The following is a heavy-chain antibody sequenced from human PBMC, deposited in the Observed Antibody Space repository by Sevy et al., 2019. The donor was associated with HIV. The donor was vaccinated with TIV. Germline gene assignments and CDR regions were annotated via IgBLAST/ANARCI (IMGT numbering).Heavy chain of an antibody. CDR2: ISYDGSNK. CDR1: GFTFSSYA. J-gene: IGHJ4*02. CDR3: AREGYFWGGPTRQSYYFDY. V-gene: IGHV3-30-3*01. Sequence: GGSLRLSCAASGFTFSSYAMHWVRQAPGKGLEWVAVISYDGSNKYYADSVKGRFTISRDNSKNTLYLQMNSLRAEDPAVYYCAREGYFWGGPTRQSYYFDYWGQGTLVTVSS. D-gene: IGHD3-3*01.